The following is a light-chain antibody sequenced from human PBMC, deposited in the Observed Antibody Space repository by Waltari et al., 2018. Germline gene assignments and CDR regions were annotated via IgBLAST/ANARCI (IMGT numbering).Light chain of an antibody. V-gene: IGLV1-40*01. CDR1: ASNPGAGYE. CDR2: ANI. Sequence: QSVLTQPPSGSGAPGQRVTVSCTGSASNPGAGYEVQRYQQFPGSAPRLVIHANIYRPSGVPDRFSATKSGSSASLAITGLQAEDEADYYCQSFDKTLNEWVFGGGTKVTVL. CDR3: QSFDKTLNEWV. J-gene: IGLJ3*02.